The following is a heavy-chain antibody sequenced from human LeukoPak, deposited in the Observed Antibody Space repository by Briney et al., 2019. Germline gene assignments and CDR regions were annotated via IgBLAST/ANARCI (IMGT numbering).Heavy chain of an antibody. V-gene: IGHV3-30*04. CDR1: GFTFSSYA. Sequence: PGGSLGLSCAASGFTFSSYAMHWVRQAPGKGLEWVAVISYDGSNKYYADSVKGRFTISRDNSKNTLYLQMNSLRAEDTAVYYCAREPTDQAFDIWGQGKMVTVSS. J-gene: IGHJ3*02. CDR3: AREPTDQAFDI. CDR2: ISYDGSNK. D-gene: IGHD4-17*01.